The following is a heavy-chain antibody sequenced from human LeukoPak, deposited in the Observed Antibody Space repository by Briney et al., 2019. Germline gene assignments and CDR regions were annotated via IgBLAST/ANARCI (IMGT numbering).Heavy chain of an antibody. V-gene: IGHV4-59*08. CDR2: IYYSGST. CDR3: ARHGRRQLTGYYYDSVGAFDI. CDR1: GGSISSYY. D-gene: IGHD3-22*01. Sequence: SETLSLTCTVAGGSISSYYWSWIRQPPGKGLERIGYIYYSGSTNYNPSLKSRVTISVDTSKNQFSLKLSSVTAADTAVYYCARHGRRQLTGYYYDSVGAFDIWGQGTMVTVSS. J-gene: IGHJ3*02.